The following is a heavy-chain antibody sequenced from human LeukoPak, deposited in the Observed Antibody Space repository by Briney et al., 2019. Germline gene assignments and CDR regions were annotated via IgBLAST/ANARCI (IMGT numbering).Heavy chain of an antibody. CDR1: GFTFSGYA. CDR3: GRPYGSATYVFYYYAMDV. V-gene: IGHV3-23*01. J-gene: IGHJ6*02. D-gene: IGHD3-10*01. CDR2: ISGSGGST. Sequence: PGGSLRLSCAASGFTFSGYAMSWVRQAPGKGLEWVSAISGSGGSTYYADSVKGRFTISRDNSKNTLSLEMNSLTEEDTAVYYCGRPYGSATYVFYYYAMDVWGQGTTVTVSS.